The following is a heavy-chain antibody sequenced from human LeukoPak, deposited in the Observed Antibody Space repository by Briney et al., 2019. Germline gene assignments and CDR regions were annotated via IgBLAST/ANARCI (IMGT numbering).Heavy chain of an antibody. V-gene: IGHV3-23*01. Sequence: HPGGSLRLSCAASGFTFSSSAMSWVRQAPGKGLEWVSSISARGISTYYADSVKGRFTISRDNSKNTLYLQMNSLRGDDIGVYYCAKSFDFSNSHSPILTPFDSWGQGTLVSVSS. J-gene: IGHJ4*02. CDR3: AKSFDFSNSHSPILTPFDS. CDR2: ISARGIST. D-gene: IGHD3-3*01. CDR1: GFTFSSSA.